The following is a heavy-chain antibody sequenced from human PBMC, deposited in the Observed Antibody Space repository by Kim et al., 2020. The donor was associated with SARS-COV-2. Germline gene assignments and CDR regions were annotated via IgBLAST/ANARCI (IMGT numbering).Heavy chain of an antibody. CDR1: GFTFSSYA. CDR2: ISGDGGST. CDR3: GKDRSGQRRAPGSMDV. J-gene: IGHJ6*01. V-gene: IGHV3-23*01. D-gene: IGHD3-10*01. Sequence: GGSLRLSCAASGFTFSSYAMAWVRQAPGKGLEWVSGISGDGGSTYYADSVKGRFTISRDNSKNTVYLEMNSLSVEDTAVYYCGKDRSGQRRAPGSMDVWGQGTTVTVSS.